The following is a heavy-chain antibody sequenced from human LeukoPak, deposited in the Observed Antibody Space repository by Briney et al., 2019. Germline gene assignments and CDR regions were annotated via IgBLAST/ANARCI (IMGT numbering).Heavy chain of an antibody. D-gene: IGHD3-22*01. V-gene: IGHV3-23*01. CDR2: ISGSGGST. Sequence: GGSLRLPCAASGFTFSSYAMSWVRQAPGKGLEWVSAISGSGGSTYYADSVKGRFTISRDNSKNTLYLQMNSLRAEDTAVYYCAKVGYYDSSGYSSPYHFDYWGQGTLVTVSS. CDR3: AKVGYYDSSGYSSPYHFDY. CDR1: GFTFSSYA. J-gene: IGHJ4*02.